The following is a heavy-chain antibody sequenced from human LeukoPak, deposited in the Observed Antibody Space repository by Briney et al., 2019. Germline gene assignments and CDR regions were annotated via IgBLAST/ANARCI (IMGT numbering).Heavy chain of an antibody. V-gene: IGHV4-4*07. CDR3: ARVLTYDTVTGGYYYYGMDV. CDR1: GVSISSYY. D-gene: IGHD4-17*01. J-gene: IGHJ6*02. CDR2: IYTSGST. Sequence: PSETLSLTCTVSGVSISSYYWSWIRQPAGKGLEWIGRIYTSGSTNYNPSLKSRVTMLVDTSKNQFSLKLSSVTAADTAVYYCARVLTYDTVTGGYYYYGMDVWGQGTTVTVSS.